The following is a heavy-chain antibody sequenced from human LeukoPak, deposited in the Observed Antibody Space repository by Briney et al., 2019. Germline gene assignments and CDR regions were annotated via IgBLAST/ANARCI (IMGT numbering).Heavy chain of an antibody. CDR2: IGSKANSYAT. Sequence: GGSLKLSCAASGFTFSGSAMHWVRQASGKGLEWVGRIGSKANSYATAYAASVKGRFTISRDDSKNTAYLQMNSLKTEDTAVYYCTRQGGNDVDYWGQGTLVTVSS. D-gene: IGHD1-1*01. V-gene: IGHV3-73*01. CDR3: TRQGGNDVDY. J-gene: IGHJ4*02. CDR1: GFTFSGSA.